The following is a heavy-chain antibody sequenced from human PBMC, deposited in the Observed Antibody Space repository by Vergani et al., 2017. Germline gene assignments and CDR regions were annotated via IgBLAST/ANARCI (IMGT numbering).Heavy chain of an antibody. CDR2: INHSGST. V-gene: IGHV4-34*01. J-gene: IGHJ4*02. CDR3: ARVVGPYVDSSDGGVTWYSHYFDL. Sequence: QVQLQQWGAGLVKTSENLALTCAVYGGSLRGNLWTWIRQPPGKGLEWIGEINHSGSTYYNPSLKSRVSISIDTSQWEFSLNLPSVTAADTAVYYCARVVGPYVDSSDGGVTWYSHYFDLWGQGHLVTVSS. CDR1: GGSLRGNL. D-gene: IGHD2-8*02.